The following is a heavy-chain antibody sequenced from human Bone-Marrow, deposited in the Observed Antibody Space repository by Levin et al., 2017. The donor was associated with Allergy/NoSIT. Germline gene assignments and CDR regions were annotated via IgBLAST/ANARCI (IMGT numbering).Heavy chain of an antibody. Sequence: PSETLSLTCTVSGGSISSGAYYWNWIRQRPGKGLEWIGHISDSGSTHYNLSLKSRGSISADTSKNQISLRLNSVTAADTAVYYCARGGNDYADYVSYWGQGTLVTVSS. CDR3: ARGGNDYADYVSY. CDR2: ISDSGST. V-gene: IGHV4-31*03. J-gene: IGHJ4*02. D-gene: IGHD4-17*01. CDR1: GGSISSGAYY.